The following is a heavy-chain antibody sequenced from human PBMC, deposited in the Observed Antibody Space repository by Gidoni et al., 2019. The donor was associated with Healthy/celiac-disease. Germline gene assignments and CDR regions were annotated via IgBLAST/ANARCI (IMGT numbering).Heavy chain of an antibody. CDR2: ISYDGSNK. D-gene: IGHD6-13*01. CDR1: GFTFSRYA. CDR3: AKDLGDLIAAGGDGMDV. J-gene: IGHJ6*02. V-gene: IGHV3-30*18. Sequence: QVQLVESGGGVVQPGRSLRLSCAASGFTFSRYAMHWVRQAPGKGLEWVAVISYDGSNKYYGDSVKGRLTISRDNFKNTLYLQMNSLRAEDTAVYYCAKDLGDLIAAGGDGMDVWGQGTTVNVPS.